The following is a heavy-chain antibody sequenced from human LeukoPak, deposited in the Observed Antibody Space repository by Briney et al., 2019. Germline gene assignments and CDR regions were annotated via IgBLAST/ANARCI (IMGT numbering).Heavy chain of an antibody. CDR2: IIRVFGTA. CDR1: GGTFCSYA. J-gene: IGHJ5*02. Sequence: SVKLSCTASGGTFCSYASSWVRQAPGQGLELMGGIIRVFGTANYAQKFQGRVTITTDESTSTAYMELSSLRSEHTAVYYCARDQPLDAYYYDSSGSSWFDPWGQGTLVTVSS. V-gene: IGHV1-69*05. D-gene: IGHD3-22*01. CDR3: ARDQPLDAYYYDSSGSSWFDP.